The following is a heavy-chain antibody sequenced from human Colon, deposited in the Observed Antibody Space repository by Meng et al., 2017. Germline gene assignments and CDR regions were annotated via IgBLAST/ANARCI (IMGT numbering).Heavy chain of an antibody. CDR3: GRDQGRELINH. V-gene: IGHV4-4*02. J-gene: IGHJ4*02. CDR2: VYHRGDT. CDR1: GDSISSDIW. Sequence: VSRQESGPGLVKPSGTLSLTCTVPGDSISSDIWWSWGRQPPGKGLEWIGEVYHRGDTNYNPSLKSRVDISVDKSKNQFYLSLFSVTAADTAVYYCGRDQGRELINHWGQGTLVTVSS. D-gene: IGHD1-7*01.